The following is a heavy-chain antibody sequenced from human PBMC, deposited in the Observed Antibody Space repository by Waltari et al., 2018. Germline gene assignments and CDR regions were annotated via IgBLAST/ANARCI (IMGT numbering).Heavy chain of an antibody. J-gene: IGHJ4*02. V-gene: IGHV3-23*03. CDR2: IYSGGST. CDR3: AKDRVDSNYPSPFDY. Sequence: EVQLLESGGGLVQPGGSLRLSCAASGFTFSSYAMSWVRQAPGKGLEWVSVIYSGGSTYYADSVKGRFTISRDNSKTTLYLQMNSLRAEDTAVYYCAKDRVDSNYPSPFDYWGQGTLVTVSS. CDR1: GFTFSSYA. D-gene: IGHD4-4*01.